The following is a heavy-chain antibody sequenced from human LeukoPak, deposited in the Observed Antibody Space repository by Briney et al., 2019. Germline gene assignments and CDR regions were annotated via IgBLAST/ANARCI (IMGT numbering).Heavy chain of an antibody. CDR2: IHSSGSP. CDR1: GGSINNNY. D-gene: IGHD6-13*01. J-gene: IGHJ1*01. CDR3: ARLRVAAAGTPEYFQH. Sequence: PSETLSLTCTVSGGSINNNYWSWIRQPAGKGLEWIGRIHSSGSPNYNPSLKSRVTISVDTSKNQFSLKLSSVTAADTAVYYCARLRVAAAGTPEYFQHWGQGTLVTVSS. V-gene: IGHV4-4*07.